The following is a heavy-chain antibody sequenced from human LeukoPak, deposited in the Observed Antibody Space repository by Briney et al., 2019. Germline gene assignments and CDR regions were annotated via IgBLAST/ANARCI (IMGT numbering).Heavy chain of an antibody. CDR3: AKVISGGYSGYDLYYFDY. Sequence: GGSLRLSCAASGFTFSSYAMSWVRQAPGKGLEWVSAISGSGGSTYYADSVKGRFTISRDNSKNTLYLQMNSLRAEDTAVYYCAKVISGGYSGYDLYYFDYWGQGNPGHRLL. CDR2: ISGSGGST. D-gene: IGHD5-12*01. J-gene: IGHJ4*02. V-gene: IGHV3-23*01. CDR1: GFTFSSYA.